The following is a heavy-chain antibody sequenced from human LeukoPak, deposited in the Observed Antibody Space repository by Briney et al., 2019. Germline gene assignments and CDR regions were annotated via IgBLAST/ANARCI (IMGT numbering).Heavy chain of an antibody. CDR1: GGSFSGYY. CDR2: INHSGST. V-gene: IGHV4-34*01. Sequence: PSETLSLTCAVYGGSFSGYYWSWIRQPPGKGLEWIGGINHSGSTNYNPSLKSRVTISVDTSKNQFSLRLSSVTAADTAVYYCARERKRTDFDYWGQGTLVTVSS. CDR3: ARERKRTDFDY. J-gene: IGHJ4*02. D-gene: IGHD3/OR15-3a*01.